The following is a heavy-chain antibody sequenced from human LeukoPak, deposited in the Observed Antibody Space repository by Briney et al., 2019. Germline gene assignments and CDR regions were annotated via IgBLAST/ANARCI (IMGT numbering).Heavy chain of an antibody. J-gene: IGHJ4*02. CDR1: GGSISSDTSS. V-gene: IGHV4-30-2*01. Sequence: SETLSLTCTVSGGSISSDTSSYNWIRQPPGKGLEWIGYIFHTGNNYYSPSIKSRVTIAIDMSKNQFSPKLSSVTAADTAVYYCARGYSDYPYYFDNWGQGTLVTVSS. CDR3: ARGYSDYPYYFDN. CDR2: IFHTGNN. D-gene: IGHD5-12*01.